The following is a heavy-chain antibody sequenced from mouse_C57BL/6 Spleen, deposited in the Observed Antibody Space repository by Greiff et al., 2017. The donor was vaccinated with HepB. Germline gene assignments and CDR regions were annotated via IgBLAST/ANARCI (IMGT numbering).Heavy chain of an antibody. J-gene: IGHJ2*01. CDR2: IDPETGGT. CDR1: GYTFTDYE. CDR3: TRKGNYYGSSPFDY. V-gene: IGHV1-15*01. Sequence: QLQQSGAELVRPGASVTLSCKASGYTFTDYEMHWVKQTPVHGLEWIGAIDPETGGTAYNQKFKGKAILTADKSSSTAYMELRSLTSEDSAVYYCTRKGNYYGSSPFDYWGQGTTLTVSS. D-gene: IGHD1-1*01.